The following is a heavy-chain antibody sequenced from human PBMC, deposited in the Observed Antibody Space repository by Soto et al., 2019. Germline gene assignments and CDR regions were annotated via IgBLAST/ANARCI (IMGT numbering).Heavy chain of an antibody. CDR2: IYHSGST. J-gene: IGHJ4*02. V-gene: IGHV4-30-2*03. CDR3: ARRHGLDIDAYY. D-gene: IGHD3-10*01. Sequence: SETLSLTCAVSGGSISSGDYSWSWIRQPPGKGLEWIGYIYHSGSTYYKKSLKSRVTKSVDTSKNQFYLKLSSVTAADMAVYFCARRHGLDIDAYYWGQGILVTVSS. CDR1: GGSISSGDYS.